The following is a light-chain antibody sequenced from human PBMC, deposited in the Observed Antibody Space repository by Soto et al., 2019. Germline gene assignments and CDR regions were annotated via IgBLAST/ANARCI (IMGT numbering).Light chain of an antibody. Sequence: EIVMTQSPVTLSVSPGERATLSCRASQSISNHLAWYQQKPGQAPRLLIYGASTRATGIPARFSDSGSGTEFTLTISSLQSEDFAVYYCQQYNNWPPRTFGQGTKLEIK. V-gene: IGKV3-15*01. CDR3: QQYNNWPPRT. CDR1: QSISNH. CDR2: GAS. J-gene: IGKJ2*01.